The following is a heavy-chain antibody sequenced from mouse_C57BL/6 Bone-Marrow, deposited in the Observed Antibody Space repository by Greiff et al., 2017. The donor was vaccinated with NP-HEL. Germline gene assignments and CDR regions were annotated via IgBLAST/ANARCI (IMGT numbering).Heavy chain of an antibody. Sequence: EVKLMESGGGLVKPGGSLKLSCAASGFTFSSYTMSWVRQTPEKRLEWVATISGGGGNTYYPDSVKGRFTISRDNAKNTLYLQMSSLRSEDTALYYGARQYDYDDLDYWGQGTTLTVSS. J-gene: IGHJ2*01. CDR2: ISGGGGNT. D-gene: IGHD2-4*01. V-gene: IGHV5-9*01. CDR3: ARQYDYDDLDY. CDR1: GFTFSSYT.